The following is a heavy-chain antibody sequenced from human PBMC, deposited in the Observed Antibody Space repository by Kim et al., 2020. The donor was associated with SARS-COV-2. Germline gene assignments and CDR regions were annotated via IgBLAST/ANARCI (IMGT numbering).Heavy chain of an antibody. Sequence: SETLSLTCTVSGGSISSSSYYWGWIRQPPGKGLEWIGSIYYSGSTYYNPSLKSRVTISVDTSKNQFSLKLSSVTAADTAVYYCASWITVIVVAHLTAGTDYWGQGTLVTVSS. CDR3: ASWITVIVVAHLTAGTDY. J-gene: IGHJ4*02. CDR1: GGSISSSSYY. D-gene: IGHD3-22*01. V-gene: IGHV4-39*07. CDR2: IYYSGST.